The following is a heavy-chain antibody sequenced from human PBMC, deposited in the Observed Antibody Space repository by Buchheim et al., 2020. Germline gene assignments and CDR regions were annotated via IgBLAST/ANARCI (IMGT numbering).Heavy chain of an antibody. Sequence: QVQLVESGGGLVKPGGSLRLSCAASGFTFSDYYMSWVRQAPGKGLEWVSYISSSSSYTNYAVSVKGRFTISRDNAKHSLYLQMNSLRAEDTAVYYCARDPDDSYDFWSGHYYYYGMDVWGQGTT. D-gene: IGHD3-3*01. CDR2: ISSSSSYT. CDR1: GFTFSDYY. CDR3: ARDPDDSYDFWSGHYYYYGMDV. V-gene: IGHV3-11*06. J-gene: IGHJ6*02.